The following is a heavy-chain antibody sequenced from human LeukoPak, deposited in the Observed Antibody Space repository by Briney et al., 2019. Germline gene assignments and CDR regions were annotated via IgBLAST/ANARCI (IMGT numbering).Heavy chain of an antibody. D-gene: IGHD6-6*01. CDR3: AKESTRRIAVPFDP. CDR2: IYSGGST. Sequence: GGSLRLSCAASGFTVSSNYMSWVRQAPGKGLEWVSVIYSGGSTYYADSVKGRFTISRDNSKNTLYLQMNSLRAEDTAVYYCAKESTRRIAVPFDPWGQGTLVTVSS. CDR1: GFTVSSNY. J-gene: IGHJ5*02. V-gene: IGHV3-53*01.